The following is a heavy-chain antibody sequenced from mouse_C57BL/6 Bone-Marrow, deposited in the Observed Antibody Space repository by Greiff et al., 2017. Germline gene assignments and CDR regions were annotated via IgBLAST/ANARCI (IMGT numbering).Heavy chain of an antibody. V-gene: IGHV1-22*01. CDR3: ARDYYSNPYYFDY. CDR1: GYTFTDYN. Sequence: VQLKQSGPELVKPGASVKMSCKASGYTFTDYNMHWVKQSHGKSLEWIGYINPNNGGTSYNQKFKGKATLTVNKSSSTAYMELRSLTSEDSAVYYCARDYYSNPYYFDYWGQGTTLTVSS. D-gene: IGHD2-5*01. CDR2: INPNNGGT. J-gene: IGHJ2*01.